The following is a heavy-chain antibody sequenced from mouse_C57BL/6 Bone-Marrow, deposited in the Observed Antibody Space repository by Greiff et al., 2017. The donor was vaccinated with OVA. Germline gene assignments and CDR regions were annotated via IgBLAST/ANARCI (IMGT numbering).Heavy chain of an antibody. CDR1: GFTFTDYY. Sequence: DVKLVESGGGLVQPGGSLSLSCAASGFTFTDYYMSWVRQPPGKALEWLGFIRNKANGYTTEYSASVKGRFTISRDNSQSILYLQMNALRAEDSATYYCASPSTGTYWYFDVWGTGTTVTVSS. CDR3: ASPSTGTYWYFDV. D-gene: IGHD4-1*02. CDR2: IRNKANGYTT. V-gene: IGHV7-3*01. J-gene: IGHJ1*03.